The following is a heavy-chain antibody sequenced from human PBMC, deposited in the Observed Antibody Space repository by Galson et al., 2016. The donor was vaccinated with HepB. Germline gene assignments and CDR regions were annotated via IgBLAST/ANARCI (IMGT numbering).Heavy chain of an antibody. V-gene: IGHV3-13*01. D-gene: IGHD3-10*01. Sequence: SLRLSCAASGFTFSNYDIHWVRLTGKGLEWVSDIATDGNTYYAGSVKGRFTISRENAKNSLSLRMNSLRAGDTAVYYCARAANLVRRAFDYWGRGTLVTVSS. CDR3: ARAANLVRRAFDY. CDR1: GFTFSNYD. CDR2: IATDGNT. J-gene: IGHJ4*02.